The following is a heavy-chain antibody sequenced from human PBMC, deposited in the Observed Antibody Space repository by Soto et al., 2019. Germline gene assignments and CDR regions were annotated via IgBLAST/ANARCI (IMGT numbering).Heavy chain of an antibody. V-gene: IGHV1-18*04. CDR3: ARGDSTGSPTGWCDP. Sequence: QVQLVQSGAEVKKPGASVQVSCKASGYTFTRYSINWVRQAPGQGLEWVGWISNYNGDTKYAQKFQGRVTLTTDTSTTTTYMDLRSLTSDDTAVYFCARGDSTGSPTGWCDPWGQGTLVTVSS. D-gene: IGHD6-19*01. J-gene: IGHJ5*02. CDR2: ISNYNGDT. CDR1: GYTFTRYS.